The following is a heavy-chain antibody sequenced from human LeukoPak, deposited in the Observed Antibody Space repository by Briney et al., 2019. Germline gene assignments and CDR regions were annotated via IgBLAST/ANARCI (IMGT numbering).Heavy chain of an antibody. CDR3: ARGGTMIVVVIRD. D-gene: IGHD3-22*01. CDR1: GFTFSSYA. CDR2: ISYDGSNK. V-gene: IGHV3-30-3*01. Sequence: GGSLGLSCAASGFTFSSYAMHWVRQAPGKGLEWVAVISYDGSNKYYADSVKGRFTISRDNSKNTLYLQMNSLRAEDTAVYYCARGGTMIVVVIRDWGQGTLVTVSS. J-gene: IGHJ4*02.